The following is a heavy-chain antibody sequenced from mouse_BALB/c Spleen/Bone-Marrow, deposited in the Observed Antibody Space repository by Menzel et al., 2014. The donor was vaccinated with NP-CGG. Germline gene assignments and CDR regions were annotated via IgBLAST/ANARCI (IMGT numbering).Heavy chain of an antibody. CDR1: GFNIKDTY. D-gene: IGHD2-4*01. CDR2: IDPANGNT. CDR3: AIYDYEGFAY. Sequence: EVQLVESGAELVKPGASVKLSCTASGFNIKDTYMHWVKQRPEQGLEWIGRIDPANGNTKYDPKFQGKATITADTSSSTAYLQLSSLTSEDTAVYYCAIYDYEGFAYWGQGTLVTVSA. J-gene: IGHJ3*01. V-gene: IGHV14-3*02.